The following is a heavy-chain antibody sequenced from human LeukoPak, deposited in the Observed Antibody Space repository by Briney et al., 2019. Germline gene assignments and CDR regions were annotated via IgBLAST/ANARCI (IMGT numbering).Heavy chain of an antibody. Sequence: SETLSLTCAVYGGSFGGYYWSWIRQPPGKGLEWIGSIYHSGNTYYNPSLKSRVTISVDTSKNQFSLELSSVTAADTAVYYCAREHSGDILTGSAPDAFDIWGQGTMVTVSS. V-gene: IGHV4-34*01. CDR1: GGSFGGYY. CDR3: AREHSGDILTGSAPDAFDI. D-gene: IGHD3-9*01. CDR2: IYHSGNT. J-gene: IGHJ3*02.